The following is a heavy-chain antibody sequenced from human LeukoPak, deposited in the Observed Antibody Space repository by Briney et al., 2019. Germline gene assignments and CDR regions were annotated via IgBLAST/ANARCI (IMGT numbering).Heavy chain of an antibody. Sequence: SETLSLTCTVSGGSISSSSYYWGWIRQPPGRGLEWIGSIYYSGSTYYNPSLKSRVTIFVDTSKNQFSLKLSSVTAADTAVYYCARVVQSTDSSGFYLPEYFQHWGQGTLVTVSS. CDR3: ARVVQSTDSSGFYLPEYFQH. V-gene: IGHV4-39*01. J-gene: IGHJ1*01. CDR1: GGSISSSSYY. CDR2: IYYSGST. D-gene: IGHD3-22*01.